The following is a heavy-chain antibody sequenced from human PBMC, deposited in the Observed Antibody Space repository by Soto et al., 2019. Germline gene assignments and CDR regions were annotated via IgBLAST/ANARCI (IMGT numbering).Heavy chain of an antibody. Sequence: SVKVSCKASGYTCTSSAISCVLQSPLQWLEWMGWISPYNGNTFFAQKFQGRVTMATDTSTNTAYMELQSLMSDDTAVYYCARDPQFSGSLSGGGDAFDIWGQGTMVTVSS. CDR1: GYTCTSSA. V-gene: IGHV1-18*01. J-gene: IGHJ3*02. D-gene: IGHD1-26*01. CDR2: ISPYNGNT. CDR3: ARDPQFSGSLSGGGDAFDI.